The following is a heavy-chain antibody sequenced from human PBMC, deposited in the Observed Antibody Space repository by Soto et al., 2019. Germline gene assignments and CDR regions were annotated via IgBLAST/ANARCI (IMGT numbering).Heavy chain of an antibody. CDR2: IYSGGST. CDR1: GFTVSSNY. V-gene: IGHV3-53*01. D-gene: IGHD6-13*01. J-gene: IGHJ6*02. Sequence: EVQLVESGGGLIQPGGSLRLSCAASGFTVSSNYMSWVRQAPGKGLEWVSVIYSGGSTYYADSVKGRFTISRDNSKNTLYLQMNSLRAEDTAVYYCARDLKQPAHYYYYGMDVWGQGTTVTVSS. CDR3: ARDLKQPAHYYYYGMDV.